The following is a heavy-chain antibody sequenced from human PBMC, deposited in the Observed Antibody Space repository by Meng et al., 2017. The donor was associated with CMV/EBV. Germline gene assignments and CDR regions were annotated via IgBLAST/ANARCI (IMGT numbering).Heavy chain of an antibody. CDR3: ARGEGGHFDWLFGYYFDY. J-gene: IGHJ4*02. CDR2: INHSGST. CDR1: GGSFSGYY. Sequence: SQTLSLTCAVYGGSFSGYYWSWIRQPPGKGLEWIGEINHSGSTNYNPSLKSRVTISVDTSKNQFSLKLSSVTAADTAVYYCARGEGGHFDWLFGYYFDYWGQGTLVTVSS. V-gene: IGHV4-34*01. D-gene: IGHD3-9*01.